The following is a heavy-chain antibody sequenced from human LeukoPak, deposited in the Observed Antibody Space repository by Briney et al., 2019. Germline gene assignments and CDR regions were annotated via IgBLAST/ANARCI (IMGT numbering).Heavy chain of an antibody. CDR2: INWNGGNT. CDR3: ARDRGWLQYIDY. D-gene: IGHD5-24*01. V-gene: IGHV3-20*04. CDR1: GFTFSTYA. J-gene: IGHJ4*02. Sequence: GGSLRLSCAASGFTFSTYAMSWVRQAPGKGLEWVSSINWNGGNTAYADSVKGRFTISRDTAKDSLYLQLNSLRAEDTALYYCARDRGWLQYIDYWGQGTLVTVSS.